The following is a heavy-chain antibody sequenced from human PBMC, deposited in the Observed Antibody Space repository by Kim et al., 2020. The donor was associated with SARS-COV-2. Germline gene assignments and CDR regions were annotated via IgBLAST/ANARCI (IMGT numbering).Heavy chain of an antibody. J-gene: IGHJ4*02. D-gene: IGHD3-10*01. V-gene: IGHV4-59*01. CDR3: AVFYTGFGELYYGYFDH. CDR1: GGSISSFY. Sequence: SETLSLTCTVSGGSISSFYWSWIRQPPGKGLEWIGYIYYSGSTNYNPSLKSRVTISVDTSKNQFSLKLNSVTAADTAVYYCAVFYTGFGELYYGYFDHWGQGALVTVSS. CDR2: IYYSGST.